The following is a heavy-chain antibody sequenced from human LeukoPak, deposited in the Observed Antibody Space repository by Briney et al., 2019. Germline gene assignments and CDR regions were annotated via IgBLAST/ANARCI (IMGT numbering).Heavy chain of an antibody. CDR3: ARGGRGSSGPLDY. J-gene: IGHJ4*02. V-gene: IGHV3-30*14. Sequence: GGSLRLSCAASGFIFSSYAMHWVRQAPGKGLEWVAIISFDGSNKYYADSVKGRFTISRDNSKNTLYLQMNSLRAEDTAVYYCARGGRGSSGPLDYWGQGTLVTVSS. D-gene: IGHD6-6*01. CDR2: ISFDGSNK. CDR1: GFIFSSYA.